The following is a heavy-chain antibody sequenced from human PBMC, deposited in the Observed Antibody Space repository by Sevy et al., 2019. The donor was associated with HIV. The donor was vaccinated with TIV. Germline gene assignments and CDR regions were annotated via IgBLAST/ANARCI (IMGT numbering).Heavy chain of an antibody. Sequence: ASETLSLTCAVYGGSFSGYYWSWIRQPPGKGLEWIGEINHSGSTNYNPSLKSRVTISVDTSKNQFSLKLSSVTAADTAVYYCARHCSGTSCSHAFDIWGQGTMVTVSS. D-gene: IGHD2-2*01. CDR2: INHSGST. J-gene: IGHJ3*02. V-gene: IGHV4-34*01. CDR3: ARHCSGTSCSHAFDI. CDR1: GGSFSGYY.